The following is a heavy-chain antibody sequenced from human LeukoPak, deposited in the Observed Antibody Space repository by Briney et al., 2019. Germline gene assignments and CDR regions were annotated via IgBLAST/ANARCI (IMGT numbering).Heavy chain of an antibody. Sequence: GASVKVSCKASGYTFTSYGISWVRQAPGQGLEWMGWISAYNGNTNYAQKLQGRVTMTTDTSTSTAYMELRSLRPDDTAVYYCARVFIPSRGIFCSDTGPFEDYWGQGTLVTVSS. CDR1: GYTFTSYG. CDR2: ISAYNGNT. CDR3: ARVFIPSRGIFCSDTGPFEDY. D-gene: IGHD2-15*01. J-gene: IGHJ4*02. V-gene: IGHV1-18*01.